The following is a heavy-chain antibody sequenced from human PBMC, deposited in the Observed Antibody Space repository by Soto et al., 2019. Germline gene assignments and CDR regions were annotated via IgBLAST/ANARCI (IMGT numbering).Heavy chain of an antibody. CDR3: ARGVVVWDSSSWYAESHNWFDP. J-gene: IGHJ5*02. V-gene: IGHV1-8*01. Sequence: QVQLVQSGAEVKKPGASVKVSCKASGYTFTSYDINWVRQATGQGLEWMGWMNPNSGNTGYAQKCEGRVPMTRQTSISTAYMELSSLRSEDTAVYYCARGVVVWDSSSWYAESHNWFDPWGQGTLVTVSS. CDR2: MNPNSGNT. D-gene: IGHD6-13*01. CDR1: GYTFTSYD.